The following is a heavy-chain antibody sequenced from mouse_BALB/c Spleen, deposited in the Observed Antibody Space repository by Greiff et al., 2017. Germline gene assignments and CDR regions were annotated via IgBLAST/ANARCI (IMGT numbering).Heavy chain of an antibody. V-gene: IGHV5-12-2*01. D-gene: IGHD2-4*01. J-gene: IGHJ4*01. CDR3: ARPYDYDVGAMDY. CDR1: GFTFSSYT. Sequence: EVKLMESGGGLVQPGGSLKLSCAASGFTFSSYTMSWVRQTPEKRLEWVAYISNGGGSTYYPDTVKGRFTISRDNAKNTLYLQMSSLKSEDTAMYYCARPYDYDVGAMDYWGQGTSVTVSS. CDR2: ISNGGGST.